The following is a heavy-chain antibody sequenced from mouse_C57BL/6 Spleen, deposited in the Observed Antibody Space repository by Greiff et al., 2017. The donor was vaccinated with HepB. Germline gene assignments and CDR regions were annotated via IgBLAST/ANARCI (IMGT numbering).Heavy chain of an antibody. Sequence: EVQLQESGEGLVKPGGSLKLSCAASGFTFSSYAMSWVRQTPEKRLEWVAYISSGGDYIYYADTVKGRFTISRDNARNTLYLQMSSLKSEDTAMYYCTRARYYGSSSPYFDVWGTGTTVTVSS. CDR3: TRARYYGSSSPYFDV. V-gene: IGHV5-9-1*02. D-gene: IGHD1-1*01. CDR2: ISSGGDYI. J-gene: IGHJ1*03. CDR1: GFTFSSYA.